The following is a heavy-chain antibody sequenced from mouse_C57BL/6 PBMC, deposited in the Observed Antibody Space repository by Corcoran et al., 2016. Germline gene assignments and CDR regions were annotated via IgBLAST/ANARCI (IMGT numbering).Heavy chain of an antibody. D-gene: IGHD1-1*01. CDR3: ARWGLYGSSPYWYFDV. Sequence: EVQLQQSGPELVKPGASVKIPCKASGYTFTDYNMDWVKQSHGKSLEWIGDINPNNGGTIYNQKFKGKATLTVDKSSSTAYMELRSLTSEDTAVYYCARWGLYGSSPYWYFDVWGTGTTVTVSS. CDR2: INPNNGGT. J-gene: IGHJ1*03. CDR1: GYTFTDYN. V-gene: IGHV1-18*01.